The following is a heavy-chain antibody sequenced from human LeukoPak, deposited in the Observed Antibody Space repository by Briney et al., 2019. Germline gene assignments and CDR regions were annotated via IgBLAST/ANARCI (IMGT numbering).Heavy chain of an antibody. D-gene: IGHD5-12*01. CDR1: GGSVSSGSYY. J-gene: IGHJ4*02. Sequence: NPSETLSLTCTVSGGSVSSGSYYWSWIRQPPGKGLEWIGYIYYSGSTNYNPSLKSRVTISVDTSKNQFSLKLSSVTAADTAVYYCARVPRGGYSGYVSGGVRYFDYWGQGTLVTVSS. CDR2: IYYSGST. V-gene: IGHV4-61*01. CDR3: ARVPRGGYSGYVSGGVRYFDY.